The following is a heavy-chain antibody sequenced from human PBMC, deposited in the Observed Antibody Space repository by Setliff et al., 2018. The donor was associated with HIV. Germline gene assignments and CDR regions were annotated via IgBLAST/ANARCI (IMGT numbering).Heavy chain of an antibody. J-gene: IGHJ6*02. CDR2: ISSSSSTI. D-gene: IGHD2-15*01. Sequence: GGSLRPSCAASGFTFSSYSMNWVRQAPGKGLEWVSYISSSSSTIYYADSVKGRFTISRDNSKNTLYLQMNSLRAEDTAVYYCAKTLPTLYPPHDYYFAMDVWGQGTTVTVSS. CDR1: GFTFSSYS. V-gene: IGHV3-48*01. CDR3: AKTLPTLYPPHDYYFAMDV.